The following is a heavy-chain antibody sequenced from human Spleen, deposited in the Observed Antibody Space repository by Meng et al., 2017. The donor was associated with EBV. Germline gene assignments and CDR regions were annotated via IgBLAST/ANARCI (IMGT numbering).Heavy chain of an antibody. CDR1: GGSFSGYY. CDR2: INHSRDT. CDR3: AYNNYSPRFDY. J-gene: IGHJ4*02. Sequence: QVHLQQWGTGLLKRSETLSLTCAVYGGSFSGYYWSWIRQSPGKGLEWIGEINHSRDTHYSPSLKSRVTLSVDTSRNEFSLKLRSVTAADTAIYFCAYNNYSPRFDYWGQGILVTVSS. V-gene: IGHV4-34*01. D-gene: IGHD5-24*01.